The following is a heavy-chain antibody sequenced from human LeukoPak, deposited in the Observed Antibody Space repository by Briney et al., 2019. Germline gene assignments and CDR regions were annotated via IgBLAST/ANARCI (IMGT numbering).Heavy chain of an antibody. CDR2: INHSGST. CDR3: ARGPDYYDSSGYYNFDY. V-gene: IGHV4-34*01. Sequence: KSSETLSLTCAVYGGSFSGYYWSWIRQPPGKGLEWIGEINHSGSTNYNPSLKSRVTISVDTSKNQFSLKLSSVTAADTAVYYCARGPDYYDSSGYYNFDYWGQGTLVTVSS. J-gene: IGHJ4*02. CDR1: GGSFSGYY. D-gene: IGHD3-22*01.